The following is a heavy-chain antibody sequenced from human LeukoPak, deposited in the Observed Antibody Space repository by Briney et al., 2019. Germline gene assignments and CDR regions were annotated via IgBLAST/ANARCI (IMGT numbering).Heavy chain of an antibody. J-gene: IGHJ4*02. V-gene: IGHV1-69*13. CDR1: GGTFSKYT. D-gene: IGHD3-16*02. CDR2: ITPLFGTA. CDR3: ATGSPLRLRLGELSSPFDY. Sequence: SVKVSCKASGGTFSKYTISWVRQRPGQGLEWMGGITPLFGTANYAQKFQGRVTITADESASTAYMELSSLRSEDTAVYYCATGSPLRLRLGELSSPFDYWGQGTLVTVSS.